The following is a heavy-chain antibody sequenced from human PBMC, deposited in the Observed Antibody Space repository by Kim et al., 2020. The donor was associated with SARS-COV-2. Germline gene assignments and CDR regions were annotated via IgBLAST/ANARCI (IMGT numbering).Heavy chain of an antibody. Sequence: GGSLRLSCAASGFTFNNYAMSWVRQAPGKGLEWVAAISGSGENTYYGDSVKGRFTVSRDNSKNTFFLQMDSLRAEDTAIYYCTKEHLSVGRSWFDPWGQGTLVPVSP. CDR3: TKEHLSVGRSWFDP. V-gene: IGHV3-23*01. D-gene: IGHD1-26*01. J-gene: IGHJ5*02. CDR2: ISGSGENT. CDR1: GFTFNNYA.